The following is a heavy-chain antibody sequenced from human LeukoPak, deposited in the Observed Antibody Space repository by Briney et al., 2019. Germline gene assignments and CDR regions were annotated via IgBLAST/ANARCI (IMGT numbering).Heavy chain of an antibody. CDR2: ISYDGSKK. D-gene: IGHD2-15*01. V-gene: IGHV3-30*18. CDR1: GFTFSSYG. CDR3: AKEGGHRNWFDP. Sequence: GGSLRLSCAASGFTFSSYGMHWVRRAPGKGLERVAVISYDGSKKYYADSVKGRVTISRDNSKNTLYLQMNSLRAEDTAVYYCAKEGGHRNWFDPWGQGTLVTVSS. J-gene: IGHJ5*02.